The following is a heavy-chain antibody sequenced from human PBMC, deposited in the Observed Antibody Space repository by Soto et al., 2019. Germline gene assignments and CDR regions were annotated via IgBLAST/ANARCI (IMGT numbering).Heavy chain of an antibody. Sequence: PGESLKISCKGSGYSFTRYWIGGVRQMPEKGLEWMGIIYPGDSDTRYSPSFQGQVTISADKSISTAYLQWSSLKASDTAMYYCARPRSSSRNYYGMDVWGQGTTVTVSS. CDR3: ARPRSSSRNYYGMDV. V-gene: IGHV5-51*01. CDR1: GYSFTRYW. D-gene: IGHD6-13*01. J-gene: IGHJ6*02. CDR2: IYPGDSDT.